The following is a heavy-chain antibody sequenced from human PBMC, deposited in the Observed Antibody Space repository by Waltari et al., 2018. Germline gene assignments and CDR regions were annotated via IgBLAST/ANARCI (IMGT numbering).Heavy chain of an antibody. Sequence: QVQLVQSGAEVKKPGASVKVSCKASGYTFTSYGISWVRQAPGQGLEWMGWISAYNGNTNYAQKLQGRVTMTTDTSTSTAYMELRSQRSDDTAVYYCARDLYSGSYSAWDNWFDPWGQGTLVTVSS. CDR2: ISAYNGNT. CDR1: GYTFTSYG. J-gene: IGHJ5*02. V-gene: IGHV1-18*01. D-gene: IGHD1-26*01. CDR3: ARDLYSGSYSAWDNWFDP.